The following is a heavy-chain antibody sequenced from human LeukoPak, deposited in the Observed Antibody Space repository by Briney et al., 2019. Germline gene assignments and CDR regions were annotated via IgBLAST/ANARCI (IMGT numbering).Heavy chain of an antibody. J-gene: IGHJ4*02. V-gene: IGHV3-23*01. D-gene: IGHD1-26*01. CDR2: ISGSGGST. CDR1: GFKFSSYA. CDR3: AKDRWVLPGGVFDY. Sequence: GGSLRLSSAASGFKFSSYAMSWVRQAPGKGLEWVSAISGSGGSTYYADSVKGRFTISRDNSKNTLYLQMNSLRAEDTAVYYCAKDRWVLPGGVFDYWGQGTLVTVSS.